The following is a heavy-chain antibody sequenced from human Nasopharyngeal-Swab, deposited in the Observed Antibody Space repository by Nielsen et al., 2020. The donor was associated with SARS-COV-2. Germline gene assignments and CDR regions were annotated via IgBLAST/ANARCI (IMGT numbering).Heavy chain of an antibody. Sequence: GESLKISCAASGFTFSDSAIQWVRQASGKGLEWVGRVRSKGNNYATAYSASVKGRFIIFRDDPTNTAYLQMNSLKTEDTAMYYCTRCGGGCYSGRDYWGQGTLVTVSS. CDR3: TRCGGGCYSGRDY. CDR2: VRSKGNNYAT. J-gene: IGHJ4*02. V-gene: IGHV3-73*01. D-gene: IGHD2-15*01. CDR1: GFTFSDSA.